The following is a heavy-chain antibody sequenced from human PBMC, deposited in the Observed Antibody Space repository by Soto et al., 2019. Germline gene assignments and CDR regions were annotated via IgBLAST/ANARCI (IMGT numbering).Heavy chain of an antibody. CDR1: GFTFSSYA. CDR2: ISGSGGST. J-gene: IGHJ4*02. V-gene: IGHV3-23*01. Sequence: GGSLRLSCAASGFTFSSYAMSWVRQAPGKGLEWVSAISGSGGSTYYADSVKGRFTISRDNSKNTLYLQMNSLRAEDTAVYYCAKAHSHSSGWYGGFDYWGQGTLVTVSS. D-gene: IGHD6-19*01. CDR3: AKAHSHSSGWYGGFDY.